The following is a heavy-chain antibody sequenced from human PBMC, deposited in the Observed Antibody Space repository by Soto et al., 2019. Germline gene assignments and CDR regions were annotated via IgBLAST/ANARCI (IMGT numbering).Heavy chain of an antibody. Sequence: VQLVESGGGLVKPGGSLQLSCASSGFTFSSYTMNWVRQAPGKELEWVSSVSTSSTYIFYADSVQGRFTISRDNAKNSLYLQMHSLRVEDTAVYYCARMRGTTRDMDVWGTGTTVTVSS. J-gene: IGHJ6*03. V-gene: IGHV3-21*01. CDR2: VSTSSTYI. CDR3: ARMRGTTRDMDV. D-gene: IGHD1-7*01. CDR1: GFTFSSYT.